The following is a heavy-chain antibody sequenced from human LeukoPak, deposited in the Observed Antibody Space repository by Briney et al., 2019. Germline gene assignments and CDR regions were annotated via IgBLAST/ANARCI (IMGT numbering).Heavy chain of an antibody. J-gene: IGHJ4*02. CDR2: IDPNSGGT. CDR1: GYTFTGYY. V-gene: IGHV1-2*02. D-gene: IGHD5-18*01. Sequence: ASVKVSCKASGYTFTGYYVHWVRQAPGQGLEWMGWIDPNSGGTNYALKFQGRVTMTRDTPITTAYIDLSRLRSDDTAVYYCARGPHDTAYYFDQWGQGTLVTVSS. CDR3: ARGPHDTAYYFDQ.